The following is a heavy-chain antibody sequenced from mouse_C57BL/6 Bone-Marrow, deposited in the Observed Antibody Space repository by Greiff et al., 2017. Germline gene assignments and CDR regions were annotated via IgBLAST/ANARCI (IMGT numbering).Heavy chain of an antibody. CDR3: ARRLPYYYAWFAY. CDR1: GYTFTDYY. J-gene: IGHJ3*01. Sequence: EVKLQQSGPELVKPGASVKISCKASGYTFTDYYMNWVKQSHGKSLEWIGDINPNNGGTSYNQKFKGKATLTVDKSSSTAYMELRSLTSEDSAVYYCARRLPYYYAWFAYWGQGTLVTVSA. V-gene: IGHV1-26*01. D-gene: IGHD1-1*01. CDR2: INPNNGGT.